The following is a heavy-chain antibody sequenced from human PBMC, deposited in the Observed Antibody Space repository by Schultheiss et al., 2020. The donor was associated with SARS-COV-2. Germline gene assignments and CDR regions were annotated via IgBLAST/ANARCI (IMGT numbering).Heavy chain of an antibody. D-gene: IGHD2-15*01. CDR1: GFTFGTYN. CDR3: VRDRSWWTPYNCFDL. V-gene: IGHV3-21*01. Sequence: GGSLRLSCAASGFTFGTYNMHWVRQAPGKGLEFVASIRSSGRDIYYADSMQGRFTVSRDNANNSLYLQMHSLRAEDTAVYYCVRDRSWWTPYNCFDLWGRGNLVTVSS. J-gene: IGHJ5*02. CDR2: IRSSGRDI.